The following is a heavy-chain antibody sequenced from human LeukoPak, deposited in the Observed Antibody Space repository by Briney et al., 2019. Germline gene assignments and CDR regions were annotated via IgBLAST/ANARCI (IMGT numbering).Heavy chain of an antibody. CDR2: ISAYNGNT. J-gene: IGHJ4*02. CDR1: GYTFTSYG. Sequence: ASVKVSCKASGYTFTSYGISWVRQAPGQGLEWMGWISAYNGNTNYAQKLQGRVTMTTDTSTSTAYMELRSLRSEDTAVYYCAAGGVGWLQFAFFHGSFDYWGQGTLVTVSS. D-gene: IGHD5-24*01. CDR3: AAGGVGWLQFAFFHGSFDY. V-gene: IGHV1-18*01.